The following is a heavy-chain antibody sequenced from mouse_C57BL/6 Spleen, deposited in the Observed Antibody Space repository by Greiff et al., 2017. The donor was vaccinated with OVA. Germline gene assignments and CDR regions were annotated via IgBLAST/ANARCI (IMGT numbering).Heavy chain of an antibody. CDR1: GYAFSSYW. V-gene: IGHV1-80*01. J-gene: IGHJ4*01. CDR2: LYPGDGDT. CDR3: VYAMDY. Sequence: QVQLQQSGAELVKPGASVTLSCKASGYAFSSYWMHWVKQRPGKGLEWIGQLYPGDGDTNYNGKFKGNATLTADKSSSTAYMQLRSLTSEDSAVDFCVYAMDYWGQGTSGTVSS.